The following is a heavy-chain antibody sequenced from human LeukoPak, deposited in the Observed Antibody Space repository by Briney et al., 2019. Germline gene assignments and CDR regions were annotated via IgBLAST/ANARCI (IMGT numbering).Heavy chain of an antibody. CDR1: GGSISSGGYY. J-gene: IGHJ4*02. V-gene: IGHV4-31*03. D-gene: IGHD5-18*01. CDR2: IYYSGST. Sequence: PSETLSLTCTVSGGSISSGGYYWSWIRQHPGKGLEWIGYIYYSGSTYYNPSLKSRVTISVDTSKNQFSLKLSSVTAADTAVYYCARDGYRYGEAFDYWGQGTLVTVSS. CDR3: ARDGYRYGEAFDY.